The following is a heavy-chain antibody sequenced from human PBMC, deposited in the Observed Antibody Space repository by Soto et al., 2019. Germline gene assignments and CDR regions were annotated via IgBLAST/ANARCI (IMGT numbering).Heavy chain of an antibody. V-gene: IGHV1-8*02. CDR2: MKPNSGNT. CDR1: GYTFTSYD. Sequence: ASVKVSCKASGYTFTSYDINWVRQATGQGLEWMGWMKPNSGNTGYAQKFQGRVTMTRNTSISTAYMELSSLSSEDTAVYSGALRSSWYYDYYYMDVWGKGTTVTVSS. CDR3: ALRSSWYYDYYYMDV. J-gene: IGHJ6*03. D-gene: IGHD6-13*01.